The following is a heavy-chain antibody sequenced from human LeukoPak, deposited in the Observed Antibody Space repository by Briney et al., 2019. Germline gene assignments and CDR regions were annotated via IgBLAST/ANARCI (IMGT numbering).Heavy chain of an antibody. Sequence: ASVKVSCKASGGTFSSYAISWVRQAPGQGLEWMGGIIPIFGTANYAQKFQGRVTITADESTSTAYMELSSLRSEDTAVYYCARLRVPEDYYYGMDVWDQGTTVTVSS. CDR1: GGTFSSYA. V-gene: IGHV1-69*13. CDR2: IIPIFGTA. J-gene: IGHJ6*02. D-gene: IGHD3-3*01. CDR3: ARLRVPEDYYYGMDV.